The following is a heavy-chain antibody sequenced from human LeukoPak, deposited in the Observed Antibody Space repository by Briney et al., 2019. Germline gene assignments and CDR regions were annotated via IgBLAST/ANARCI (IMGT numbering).Heavy chain of an antibody. J-gene: IGHJ4*02. Sequence: PGGSLRLSCAVSGFIFRSYWMTWVRQAPGKGLEWVSAISGSGGSTYYADSVKGRFTISRDNSKNTLYLQMNSLRAEDTAVYYCAKDVGIVVVVAATGGYFDYWGQGTLVTVSS. CDR3: AKDVGIVVVVAATGGYFDY. CDR1: GFIFRSYW. V-gene: IGHV3-23*01. CDR2: ISGSGGST. D-gene: IGHD2-15*01.